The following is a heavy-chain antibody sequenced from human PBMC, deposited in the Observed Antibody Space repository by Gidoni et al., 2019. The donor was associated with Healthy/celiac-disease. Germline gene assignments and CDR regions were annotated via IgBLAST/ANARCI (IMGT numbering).Heavy chain of an antibody. Sequence: QVQLVQSGAAVKKHGSSVKVSCKDSGPTFSSYAISWVRQAPGQGLKWMGGIIPIFGTANYAQKFQGRVTITADESTSTAYMELSSLRSEDTAVYYCARDQELARDYYYGMDVWGQGTTVTVSS. J-gene: IGHJ6*02. V-gene: IGHV1-69*01. D-gene: IGHD6-6*01. CDR1: GPTFSSYA. CDR2: IIPIFGTA. CDR3: ARDQELARDYYYGMDV.